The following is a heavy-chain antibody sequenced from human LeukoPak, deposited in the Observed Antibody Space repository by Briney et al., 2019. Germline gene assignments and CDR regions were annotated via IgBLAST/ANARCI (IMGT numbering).Heavy chain of an antibody. CDR1: GFTFSSYW. V-gene: IGHV3-7*01. D-gene: IGHD3-3*01. CDR3: AREFRRITIFGVAYDAFDI. CDR2: IKQDGSEK. J-gene: IGHJ3*02. Sequence: PGGSLRLSCAASGFTFSSYWMSWVRQAPGKGLEWVANIKQDGSEKYYVDSVKGRFTISRDNAKNSLYLQMNSLRAEDTAVYYCAREFRRITIFGVAYDAFDIWGQGTVVTVSS.